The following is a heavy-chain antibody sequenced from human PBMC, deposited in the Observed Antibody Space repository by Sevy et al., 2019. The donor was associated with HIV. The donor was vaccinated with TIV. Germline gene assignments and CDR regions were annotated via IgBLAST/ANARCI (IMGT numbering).Heavy chain of an antibody. CDR3: ARDRILGV. V-gene: IGHV4-4*02. D-gene: IGHD2-21*01. Sequence: SETLSLTCAVSGDSISTSNWWRWVRQSPGKGLEWIGDVYHGGTTYYNPSFKSRVNISVDKSKNQFSLMLNSVTTADTAVYYCARDRILGVWGQGILVTVSS. CDR2: VYHGGTT. J-gene: IGHJ4*02. CDR1: GDSISTSNW.